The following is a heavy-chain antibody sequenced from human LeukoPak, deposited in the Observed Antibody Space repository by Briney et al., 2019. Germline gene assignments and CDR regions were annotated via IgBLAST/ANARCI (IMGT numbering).Heavy chain of an antibody. CDR1: GFTFSSSA. Sequence: GGSLRLSCTASGFTFSSSAMCWVRQAPGKGLEWVSAISGSDSGTFYADSVKGRFTISRDTSKNTLYLQMNSLRAEDTAVYYCAKDFLWSVEGFSFDHWGQGTLVTVSS. CDR2: ISGSDSGT. CDR3: AKDFLWSVEGFSFDH. D-gene: IGHD3-10*01. V-gene: IGHV3-23*01. J-gene: IGHJ4*02.